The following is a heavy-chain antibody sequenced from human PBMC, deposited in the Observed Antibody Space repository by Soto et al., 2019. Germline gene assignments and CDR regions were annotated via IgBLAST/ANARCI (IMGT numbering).Heavy chain of an antibody. CDR3: ARVDTAMVLDAFDI. J-gene: IGHJ3*02. CDR1: GFTFSSYW. Sequence: GGSLRLSCAASGFTFSSYWMSWVRQAPGKGLEWVANIKQDGSEKYYVDSVKGRFTISRDNAKNSLYLQMNSLRAEDTAVYYCARVDTAMVLDAFDIWGQGTMVTVSS. V-gene: IGHV3-7*01. CDR2: IKQDGSEK. D-gene: IGHD5-18*01.